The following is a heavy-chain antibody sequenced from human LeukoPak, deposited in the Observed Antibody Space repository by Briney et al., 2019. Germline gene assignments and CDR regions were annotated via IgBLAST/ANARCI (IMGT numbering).Heavy chain of an antibody. Sequence: SETLSLTCTVSGGSISGYYWTWIRQPPGEGLEWIGYIFYTGNTNYNPFLSSRLTLSVDAPNNQFALTLRSVTAADTAIYYCARLGHCSGGSCYFSDWGLGTLVTVAP. D-gene: IGHD2-15*01. CDR2: IFYTGNT. CDR1: GGSISGYY. CDR3: ARLGHCSGGSCYFSD. V-gene: IGHV4-59*08. J-gene: IGHJ4*02.